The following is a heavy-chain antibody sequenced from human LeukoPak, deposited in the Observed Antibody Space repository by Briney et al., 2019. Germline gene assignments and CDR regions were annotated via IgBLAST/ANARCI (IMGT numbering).Heavy chain of an antibody. Sequence: ASVKVSCKASGYTFTSYGISWVRQAPGQGLEWMGWISAYNGNTNYAQKLHGRVTMTTDTSTSTAYMELRSLRSDDTAVYYCARALYYYDSSDADDYWGQGTLVTVSS. J-gene: IGHJ4*02. CDR2: ISAYNGNT. V-gene: IGHV1-18*01. CDR3: ARALYYYDSSDADDY. CDR1: GYTFTSYG. D-gene: IGHD3-22*01.